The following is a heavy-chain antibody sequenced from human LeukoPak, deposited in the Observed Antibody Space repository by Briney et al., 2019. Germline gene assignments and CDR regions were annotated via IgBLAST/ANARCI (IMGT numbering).Heavy chain of an antibody. Sequence: SETLSLTCTVSGGSISSYYWSWIRQPPGKGLEWIGYIYYSGSTNYNPSLKSRVTISVDTSKNQFSLKLSSVTAADTAVYYCARESIAVAHNWFDPWGQGTLVTVSS. CDR2: IYYSGST. CDR1: GGSISSYY. V-gene: IGHV4-59*01. D-gene: IGHD6-19*01. CDR3: ARESIAVAHNWFDP. J-gene: IGHJ5*02.